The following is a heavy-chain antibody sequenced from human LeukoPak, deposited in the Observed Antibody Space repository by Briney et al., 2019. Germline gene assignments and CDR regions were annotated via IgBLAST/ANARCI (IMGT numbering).Heavy chain of an antibody. CDR3: TVGRYNPHGDFDY. Sequence: GGSLRLSCTASGFTFGDYAMSWFRQAPGKGLEWVGFIRSKAYGGTTEYAASVKGRFTISRDDSKSIAYLQMNRLKTEDTAVYYCTVGRYNPHGDFDYWGQGTLVTVSS. CDR2: IRSKAYGGTT. CDR1: GFTFGDYA. D-gene: IGHD1-1*01. V-gene: IGHV3-49*03. J-gene: IGHJ4*02.